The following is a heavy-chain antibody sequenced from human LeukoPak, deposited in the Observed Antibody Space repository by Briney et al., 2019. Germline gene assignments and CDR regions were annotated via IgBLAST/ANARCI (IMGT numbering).Heavy chain of an antibody. CDR2: INHSGST. V-gene: IGHV4-34*01. J-gene: IGHJ4*02. D-gene: IGHD3-10*01. CDR3: ARDWGYYPFDY. Sequence: SETLSPTCAVYGGSFSGYYWSWIRQPPGKGLEWIGEINHSGSTNYNPSLKSRVTISVDTSKNQFSLKLSSVTAADTAVYYCARDWGYYPFDYWGQGTLVTVSS. CDR1: GGSFSGYY.